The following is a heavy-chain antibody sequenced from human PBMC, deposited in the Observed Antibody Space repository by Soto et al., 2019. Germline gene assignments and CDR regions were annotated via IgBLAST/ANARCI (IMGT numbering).Heavy chain of an antibody. J-gene: IGHJ6*03. D-gene: IGHD3-3*01. Sequence: GASVKVSCKASGYTFTSYGISWVRQAPGQGLEWMGWISAYNGNTNYAQKLQGRVTMTTDTSTSTAYMELRSLRSDDTAVYYCARFKDFLDYYYYYMDVWGKGTTVTVSS. CDR2: ISAYNGNT. CDR3: ARFKDFLDYYYYYMDV. V-gene: IGHV1-18*01. CDR1: GYTFTSYG.